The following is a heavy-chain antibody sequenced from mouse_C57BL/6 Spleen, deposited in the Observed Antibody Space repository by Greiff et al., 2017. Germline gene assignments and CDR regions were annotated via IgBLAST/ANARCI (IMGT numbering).Heavy chain of an antibody. Sequence: EVKLMESGGGLVKPGGSLKLSCAASGFTFSSYTMSWVRQTPEKRLEWVATISGGGGNTYYPDSVKGRFTISRDNAKNALYLQMSSLRSEDTALYYCARHGGAFVYWGQGPTLTVSS. CDR1: GFTFSSYT. CDR2: ISGGGGNT. V-gene: IGHV5-9*01. CDR3: ARHGGAFVY. J-gene: IGHJ2*01.